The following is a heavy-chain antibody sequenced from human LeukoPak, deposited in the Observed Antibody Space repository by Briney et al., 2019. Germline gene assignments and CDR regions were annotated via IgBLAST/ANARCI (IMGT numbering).Heavy chain of an antibody. D-gene: IGHD1-14*01. CDR1: GGSFSGYY. Sequence: SETLSLTCAVYGGSFSGYYWSWIRQPAGKGLEWIGRIYTSGSTNYNPSLKSRVTMSVDTSKNQFSLKLSSVTAADTAVYYCARGPEDGWFDPWGQGTLVTVSS. V-gene: IGHV4-59*10. J-gene: IGHJ5*02. CDR2: IYTSGST. CDR3: ARGPEDGWFDP.